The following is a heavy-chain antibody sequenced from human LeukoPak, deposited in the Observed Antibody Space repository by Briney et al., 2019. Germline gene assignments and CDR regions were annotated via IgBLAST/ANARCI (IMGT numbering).Heavy chain of an antibody. J-gene: IGHJ4*01. CDR3: ARVYCSGGRCYLDY. V-gene: IGHV3-21*01. D-gene: IGHD2-15*01. CDR2: ISSSSNYI. CDR1: GFTFSSYS. Sequence: GGSLRLSCAASGFTFSSYSMNWVRQAPGKGLEWVSSISSSSNYIYYADPVKGRFTISRDNAKNSLYLQMNSLIAEDTAVYYCARVYCSGGRCYLDYWGHGTLVTVSS.